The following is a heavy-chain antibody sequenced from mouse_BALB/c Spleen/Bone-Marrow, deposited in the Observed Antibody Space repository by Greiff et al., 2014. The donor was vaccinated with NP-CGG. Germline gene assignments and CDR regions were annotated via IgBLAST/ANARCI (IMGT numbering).Heavy chain of an antibody. J-gene: IGHJ2*01. CDR1: GYTFTGYW. CDR2: IYPGSGST. V-gene: IGHV1S22*01. Sequence: LQQSGSELVRPGASVKLSCKASGYTFTGYWMHWVKQRPGQGLEWIGNIYPGSGSTNYEEKFKSRATLTVDTSSSTAYMQLSSLTAEDSAVYYCTRDYDWVPDDWGQGTTLTVSS. D-gene: IGHD1-1*01. CDR3: TRDYDWVPDD.